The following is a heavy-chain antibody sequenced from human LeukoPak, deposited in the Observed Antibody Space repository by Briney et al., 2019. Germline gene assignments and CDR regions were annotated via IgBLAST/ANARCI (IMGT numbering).Heavy chain of an antibody. D-gene: IGHD6-19*01. CDR3: ARGGWYSDY. J-gene: IGHJ4*02. CDR1: GDSISSAFYY. CDR2: IYHSGTT. Sequence: SETLSLTCTVSGDSISSAFYYWSWIRQHPGKGLEWIGYIYHSGTTYYNPSLKSRVTMSMDTSKNQFSLKLSSVTAADTAVYYCARGGWYSDYWGQGSLVTVSS. V-gene: IGHV4-31*03.